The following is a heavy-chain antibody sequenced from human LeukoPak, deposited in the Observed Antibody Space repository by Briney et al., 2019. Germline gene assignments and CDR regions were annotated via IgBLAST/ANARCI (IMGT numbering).Heavy chain of an antibody. V-gene: IGHV1-18*01. Sequence: ASVKVSCKASGYTFTGFGISWVRQAPGQGLEWMGWSSAYNGNTKYAQNVQGRVTMTADTSTDTAYMELRSLRSDDTAVYYCARGYCSGGSCYTGFDYWGQGTLVTVSS. CDR2: SSAYNGNT. J-gene: IGHJ4*02. CDR1: GYTFTGFG. D-gene: IGHD2-15*01. CDR3: ARGYCSGGSCYTGFDY.